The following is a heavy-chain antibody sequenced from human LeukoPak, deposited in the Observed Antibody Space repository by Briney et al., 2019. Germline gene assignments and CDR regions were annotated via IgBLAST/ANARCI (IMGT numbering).Heavy chain of an antibody. D-gene: IGHD3-10*01. V-gene: IGHV3-23*01. CDR3: VTDGVLWFGELLFITPKFVY. J-gene: IGHJ4*02. CDR1: GFTSSDYA. CDR2: ISSRGSSI. Sequence: PRGSLRLSCAPPGFTSSDYAMSWVRPAPGRGLGWVSSISSRGSSIYYADSVSGRFTITRDNTKNSVYLQMNNVRADDAALYYCVTDGVLWFGELLFITPKFVYWGLGTLVAVSS.